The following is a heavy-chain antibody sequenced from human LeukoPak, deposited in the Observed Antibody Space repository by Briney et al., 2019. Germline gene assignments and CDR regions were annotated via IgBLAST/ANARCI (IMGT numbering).Heavy chain of an antibody. V-gene: IGHV3-11*01. D-gene: IGHD6-13*01. Sequence: QPGGSLRLSCAASGFTFSDYYMSWIRQAPGKGLEWVSYISSSGTTIYYADSVKGRFTISRDNAKNSLYLQMNSLRAEDTAVYYCALLAAPLIAAAGTDYYYGMDVWGQGTTVTVSS. CDR2: ISSSGTTI. J-gene: IGHJ6*02. CDR3: ALLAAPLIAAAGTDYYYGMDV. CDR1: GFTFSDYY.